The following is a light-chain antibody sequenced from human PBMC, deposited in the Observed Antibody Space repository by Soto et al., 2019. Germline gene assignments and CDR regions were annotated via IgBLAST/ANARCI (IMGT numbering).Light chain of an antibody. CDR2: GAS. Sequence: EIVLTQSPATLSVSAGGTVTLSCRASQSIRTNVAWYQQIPGQAPRLLVYGASTRATGVPARFSGSGSGIEFTLTISSLQSEDSATYYCQQYDNYPLTFGGGTKVEI. V-gene: IGKV3-15*01. CDR3: QQYDNYPLT. J-gene: IGKJ4*01. CDR1: QSIRTN.